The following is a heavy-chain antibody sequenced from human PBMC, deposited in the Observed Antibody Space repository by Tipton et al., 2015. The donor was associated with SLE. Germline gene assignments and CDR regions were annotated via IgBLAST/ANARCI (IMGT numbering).Heavy chain of an antibody. CDR3: ARGRVPVFLQFGRVYYDYMDA. CDR1: GFSISSGYY. D-gene: IGHD2/OR15-2a*01. V-gene: IGHV4-38-2*01. Sequence: GLVKPSETLSLTCAVSGFSISSGYYWGWIRQPPGKGLEWIGEITRTGHTYYNPSLASRLTLAIDTSKNQFSLTLTSMAAADTAVYYCARGRVPVFLQFGRVYYDYMDAWAKGTTVTVSS. J-gene: IGHJ6*03. CDR2: ITRTGHT.